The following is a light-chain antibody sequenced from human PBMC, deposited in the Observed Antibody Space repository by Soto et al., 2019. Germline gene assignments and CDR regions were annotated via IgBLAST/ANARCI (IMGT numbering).Light chain of an antibody. CDR2: HVS. J-gene: IGLJ1*01. V-gene: IGLV2-14*01. CDR1: SSDVGGYNY. CDR3: SSYTSTSTYV. Sequence: QSVLTQPASVSGSPGQSITISCTGTSSDVGGYNYFSWYQQYPGKAPKLMIYHVSNRHSGVSTRFSGSKSGNAASLTISGIQAEDEADYYCSSYTSTSTYVFGTGTKLTVL.